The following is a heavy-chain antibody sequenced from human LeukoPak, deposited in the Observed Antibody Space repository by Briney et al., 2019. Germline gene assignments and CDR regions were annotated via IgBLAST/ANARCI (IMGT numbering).Heavy chain of an antibody. J-gene: IGHJ6*03. CDR3: ARVQWLPPSGDYYYYMDV. D-gene: IGHD6-19*01. V-gene: IGHV3-23*01. Sequence: GGSLRLSCAASGFTFSSYAMSWVRQAPGKGLGWVSAISGSGGSTYYADSVKGRFTISRDNSKNTLYLQMNSLRAEDTAVYYCARVQWLPPSGDYYYYMDVWGKGTTVTVSS. CDR1: GFTFSSYA. CDR2: ISGSGGST.